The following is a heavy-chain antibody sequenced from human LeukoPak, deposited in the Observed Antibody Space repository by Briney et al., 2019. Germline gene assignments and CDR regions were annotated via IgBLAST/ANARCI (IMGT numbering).Heavy chain of an antibody. CDR1: GGSISSYY. Sequence: SETLSLTCTVSGGSISSYYWSWIRQPAGKGLEWIGRIYTSGSTNYNPSLKSRVTMSVDTSKNQFSLKLSSVTAADTAAYYCARVCSSTSCYGSDYWGQGTLVTVSS. D-gene: IGHD2-2*01. V-gene: IGHV4-4*07. CDR2: IYTSGST. J-gene: IGHJ4*02. CDR3: ARVCSSTSCYGSDY.